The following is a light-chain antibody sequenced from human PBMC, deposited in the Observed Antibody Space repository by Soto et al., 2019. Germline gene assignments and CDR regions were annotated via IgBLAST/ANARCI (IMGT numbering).Light chain of an antibody. CDR2: INSDGSH. CDR3: LTWGTGIVT. Sequence: QPVLTQSPSASASPGASVKLTCTLSSGHTNYAIAWHQQQPEKGPRFLMKINSDGSHSKGDGVPDRFSGSSSGAERYFTISSLQSEDEADYYCLTWGTGIVTFGGGTKVTVL. J-gene: IGLJ2*01. CDR1: SGHTNYA. V-gene: IGLV4-69*01.